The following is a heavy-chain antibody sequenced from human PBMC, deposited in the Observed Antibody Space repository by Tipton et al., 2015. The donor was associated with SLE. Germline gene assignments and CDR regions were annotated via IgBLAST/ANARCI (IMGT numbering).Heavy chain of an antibody. Sequence: SLRLSCAASGFPFSAYAMSWVRQAPGKGLEWVSGITWNGGRIDYADSVKGRFTISRDTARNSLYLQMNSLRPEDTALYYCAKDIDPDVIVPVFDNWGQGTLVTVSS. CDR3: AKDIDPDVIVPVFDN. J-gene: IGHJ4*02. CDR1: GFPFSAYA. V-gene: IGHV3-9*01. CDR2: ITWNGGRI. D-gene: IGHD2/OR15-2a*01.